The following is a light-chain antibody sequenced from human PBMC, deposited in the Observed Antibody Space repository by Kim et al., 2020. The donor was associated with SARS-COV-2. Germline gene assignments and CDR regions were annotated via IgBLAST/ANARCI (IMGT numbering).Light chain of an antibody. Sequence: DIQMTQSPSSLSASVGDSVTITCQATENIKKYLSWYVQTPGKAPKLLIYHAVNLQTGVPSRFSGGGSGTHFTLTINSLQPEDVATYYCQQDDEIPLTFGGGTKLEI. J-gene: IGKJ4*01. CDR2: HAV. CDR3: QQDDEIPLT. CDR1: ENIKKY. V-gene: IGKV1-33*01.